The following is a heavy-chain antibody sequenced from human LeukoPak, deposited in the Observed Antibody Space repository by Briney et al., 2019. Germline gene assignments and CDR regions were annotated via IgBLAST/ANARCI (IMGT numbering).Heavy chain of an antibody. CDR2: IYSGGST. CDR1: GFTVSSNY. V-gene: IGHV3-53*01. CDR3: ASPTPTTVITIPGDYYYDMDV. D-gene: IGHD3-3*01. J-gene: IGHJ6*02. Sequence: GGSLRLSCAASGFTVSSNYMSWVRQAPGKGLEWVSVIYSGGSTYYADSVKGRFTISRDNSKNTLYLQMNSLRAEDTAVYYCASPTPTTVITIPGDYYYDMDVWGQGTTVTVSS.